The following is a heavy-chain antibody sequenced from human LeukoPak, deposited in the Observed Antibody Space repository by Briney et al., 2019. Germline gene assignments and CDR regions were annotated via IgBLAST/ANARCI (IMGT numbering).Heavy chain of an antibody. CDR2: ISSGSNTI. Sequence: GGSLRLSCAASGFIFSSYSMNWVRQAPAKGLEWVSYISSGSNTIYYADSVKGRFTISRDNAKNSLYLQMNSLRAEDTAVYYCARVPWFGEPNSGGDSGYWGQGTLVTVS. CDR3: ARVPWFGEPNSGGDSGY. V-gene: IGHV3-48*01. CDR1: GFIFSSYS. D-gene: IGHD3-10*01. J-gene: IGHJ4*02.